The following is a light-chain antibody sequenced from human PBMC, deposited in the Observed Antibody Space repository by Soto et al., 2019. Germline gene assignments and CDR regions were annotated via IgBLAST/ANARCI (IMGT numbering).Light chain of an antibody. V-gene: IGKV4-1*01. CDR2: WAS. Sequence: DIVMTQSPDSLAVSLGERATINCKSSQSVLYSSNNKNYLAWYQQKPGQPPKLLISWASTRESGVPERFSGSGSGTDFTLTVSSLQAEDVAVYYCQQYSSLPLTFGGGTKVEIK. CDR3: QQYSSLPLT. J-gene: IGKJ4*01. CDR1: QSVLYSSNNKNY.